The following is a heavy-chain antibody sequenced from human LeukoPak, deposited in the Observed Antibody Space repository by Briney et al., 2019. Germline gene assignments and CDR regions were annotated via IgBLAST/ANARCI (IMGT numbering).Heavy chain of an antibody. V-gene: IGHV4-59*12. CDR2: IYYSGST. J-gene: IGHJ4*02. D-gene: IGHD6-13*01. CDR3: ARGSSSWSSFDY. CDR1: GGSISSYF. Sequence: SETLSLTCTVSGGSISSYFWIWIRQPPRKGLEWIGYIYYSGSTYYNPSLKSRVTISVDRSKNQFSLKLSSVTAADTAVYYCARGSSSWSSFDYWGQGTLVTVSS.